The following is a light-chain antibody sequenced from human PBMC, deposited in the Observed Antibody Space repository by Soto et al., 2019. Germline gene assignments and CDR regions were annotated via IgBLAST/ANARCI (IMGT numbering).Light chain of an antibody. CDR2: YDD. J-gene: IGLJ1*01. V-gene: IGLV1-36*01. Sequence: QLVLTQAPSVSGAPRQRVTISCSGSSSNIGNNGVNWYQQVPGKAPKLLIYYDDLKPSGVSKRFSGSKSGTSASLAISGLQSEDEADYYCAAWDDSLNAYVFGIGTKLTVL. CDR1: SSNIGNNG. CDR3: AAWDDSLNAYV.